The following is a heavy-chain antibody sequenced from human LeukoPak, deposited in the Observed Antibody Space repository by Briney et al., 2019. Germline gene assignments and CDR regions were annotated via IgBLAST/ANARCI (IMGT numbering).Heavy chain of an antibody. D-gene: IGHD3-9*01. CDR2: ISAYSGNT. J-gene: IGHJ4*02. V-gene: IGHV1-18*01. CDR3: ARQALRYFDWLLSLQPSFDY. Sequence: ASVKVSCKASGYTFTSYGISWVRQAPGQGLEWMGWISAYSGNTNYAQKLQGRVTMTTDTSTSTAYMELWSLRSDDTAVYYCARQALRYFDWLLSLQPSFDYWGQGTLVTVSS. CDR1: GYTFTSYG.